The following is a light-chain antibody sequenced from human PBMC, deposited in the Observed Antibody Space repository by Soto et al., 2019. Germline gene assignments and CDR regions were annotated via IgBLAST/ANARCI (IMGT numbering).Light chain of an antibody. Sequence: IVLTQSPGTLSLSPGERATLFCRASQSITTSQLAWYQQKPGQAPRVLIFGASNRATGIPDRFSGSGSGTDFTLTISRLAPEDFAIYYCQQYASSPRTFGRGTTVEIK. CDR1: QSITTSQ. V-gene: IGKV3-20*01. CDR3: QQYASSPRT. J-gene: IGKJ1*01. CDR2: GAS.